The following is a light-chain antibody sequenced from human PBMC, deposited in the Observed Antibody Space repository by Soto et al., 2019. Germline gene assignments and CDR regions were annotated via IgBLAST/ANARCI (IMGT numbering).Light chain of an antibody. CDR3: HQRSNWPPSIT. CDR1: QSVTTY. Sequence: EIVLTQSPATLSLSPGERANISCRASQSVTTYLAWYQQKPGQAPGLLIYDASDRATGIPARFSGSGSGTDFTLTISSLEPEDFAVYYCHQRSNWPPSITFGQGTRLEIK. CDR2: DAS. V-gene: IGKV3-11*01. J-gene: IGKJ5*01.